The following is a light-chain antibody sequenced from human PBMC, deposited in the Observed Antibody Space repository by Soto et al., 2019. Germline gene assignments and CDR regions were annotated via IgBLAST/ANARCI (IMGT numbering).Light chain of an antibody. CDR1: QSISSW. CDR3: QQYDSYAWT. V-gene: IGKV1-5*01. CDR2: DAS. J-gene: IGKJ1*01. Sequence: DIQMTQSPSILSASVGDRVTITCRASQSISSWLAWYQQKPGKAPKLLIYDASSLESGVPSRFSGIGSGTEFTLTITSLQPDDFATYYCQQYDSYAWTFGKGTKV.